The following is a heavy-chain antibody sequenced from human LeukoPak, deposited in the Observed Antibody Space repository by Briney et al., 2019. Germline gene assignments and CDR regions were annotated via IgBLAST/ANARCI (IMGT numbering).Heavy chain of an antibody. J-gene: IGHJ6*03. V-gene: IGHV3-74*01. CDR3: ARDWRGGSRNYFYSYMTS. CDR2: INSDGSST. CDR1: GFTFSSYW. Sequence: GGSLRLSCAASGFTFSSYWMHWVRQAPGKGLVWVSRINSDGSSTSYADSVKGRFTISRDNAKNTLYVQMNSLRAEDTAVYYWARDWRGGSRNYFYSYMTSGAKGPRSPSP. D-gene: IGHD1-14*01.